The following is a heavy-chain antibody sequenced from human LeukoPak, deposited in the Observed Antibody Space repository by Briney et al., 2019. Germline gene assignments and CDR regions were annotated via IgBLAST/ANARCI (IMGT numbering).Heavy chain of an antibody. CDR3: ARSSHYDILTGYTEEDAFDS. V-gene: IGHV3-53*01. D-gene: IGHD3-9*01. Sequence: GGSLRLSCAASGFTVSSNYISWVRQAPGKGLEWVSVIYSGGSTDYADPVKGRFTISRDTSKNTLYLQMNSLRVEDTAVYYCARSSHYDILTGYTEEDAFDSWGQGTMVTASS. CDR1: GFTVSSNY. CDR2: IYSGGST. J-gene: IGHJ3*02.